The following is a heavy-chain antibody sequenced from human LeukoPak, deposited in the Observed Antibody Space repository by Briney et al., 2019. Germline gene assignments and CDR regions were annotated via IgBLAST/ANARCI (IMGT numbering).Heavy chain of an antibody. D-gene: IGHD1-14*01. CDR1: GGSITNYY. CDR3: ARASITYYYYYYMGV. Sequence: SETLSLTCTVSGGSITNYYWTWIRQPPGKGLEWIGYIHYSGSTNYNPSLKSQVTISVDTSKNQFSLKLSSVTAADTAVYYCARASITYYYYYYMGVWGKGTTVTVSS. CDR2: IHYSGST. V-gene: IGHV4-59*01. J-gene: IGHJ6*03.